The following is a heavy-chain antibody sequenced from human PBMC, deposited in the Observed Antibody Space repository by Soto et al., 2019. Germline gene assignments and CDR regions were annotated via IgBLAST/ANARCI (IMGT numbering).Heavy chain of an antibody. Sequence: QVQLVQSGAEVKKPGSSVKVSCKASGGTFSSYAISWVRQAPGQGLEWIGGIIPIFGTANYAQKFQGRVTITADKATSTAYMELSSLRSEDTAVYYCARAPPHTTPLGLVQLYYYYVMDVWGQGTTVTVSS. J-gene: IGHJ6*02. CDR1: GGTFSSYA. D-gene: IGHD6-6*01. V-gene: IGHV1-69*06. CDR2: IIPIFGTA. CDR3: ARAPPHTTPLGLVQLYYYYVMDV.